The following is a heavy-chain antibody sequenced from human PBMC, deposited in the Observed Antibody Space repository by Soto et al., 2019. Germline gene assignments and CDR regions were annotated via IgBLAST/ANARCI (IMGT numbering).Heavy chain of an antibody. CDR3: ARDSRNSYGLDV. J-gene: IGHJ6*02. Sequence: EVQLVESGGGLVQPGGSLRLSCAASGFTFSSFEMNWVRQAPGKGREWISYISGSGSTIYYADSVKGRFTTSRDNAKNSLYLQMNTLSAEDTALYYCARDSRNSYGLDVWGQGTTVTVSS. V-gene: IGHV3-48*03. CDR2: ISGSGSTI. CDR1: GFTFSSFE.